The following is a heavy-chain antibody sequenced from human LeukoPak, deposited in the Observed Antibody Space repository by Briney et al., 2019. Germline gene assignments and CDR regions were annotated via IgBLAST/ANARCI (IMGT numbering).Heavy chain of an antibody. J-gene: IGHJ4*02. CDR1: GGSFSGYY. Sequence: PSETLSLTCDVYGGSFSGYYWSWIRQPPGKGLEWVGEINHSGSTNFKPSLNSRVPISVDTSKHQFSLKLSSVTAADTAVYYCASGRRYDSRGPTQPKNFDFWGEGTLVSVFS. V-gene: IGHV4-34*01. D-gene: IGHD3-22*01. CDR2: INHSGST. CDR3: ASGRRYDSRGPTQPKNFDF.